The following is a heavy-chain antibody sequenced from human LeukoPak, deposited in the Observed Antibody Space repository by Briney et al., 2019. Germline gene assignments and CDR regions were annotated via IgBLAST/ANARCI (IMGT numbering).Heavy chain of an antibody. Sequence: SETLSLTCAVYGGSFSGYYWSWIRQPPGKGLEWIGEINHSGSTNYNPSLKSRVTISVDTSKNQFSLKLSSVTAADTAVYYCAGARDGYVWGSYRPPPPHYFDYWGQGTLVTVSS. CDR1: GGSFSGYY. D-gene: IGHD3-16*02. V-gene: IGHV4-34*01. J-gene: IGHJ4*02. CDR3: AGARDGYVWGSYRPPPPHYFDY. CDR2: INHSGST.